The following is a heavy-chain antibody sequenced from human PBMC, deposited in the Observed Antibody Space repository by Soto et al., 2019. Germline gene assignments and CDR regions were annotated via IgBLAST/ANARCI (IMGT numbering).Heavy chain of an antibody. D-gene: IGHD2-2*01. CDR2: IYHSGST. CDR3: AREGCSSTSCHFDY. V-gene: IGHV4-30-2*01. J-gene: IGHJ4*02. Sequence: SETLSLTCAVSGGSISSGGYSWSWIRQPPGKGLEWIGYIYHSGSTYYNPSLKSRVTISVDRSKNQFSLKLSSVTAADTAVYYCAREGCSSTSCHFDYWGQGTLVTVSS. CDR1: GGSISSGGYS.